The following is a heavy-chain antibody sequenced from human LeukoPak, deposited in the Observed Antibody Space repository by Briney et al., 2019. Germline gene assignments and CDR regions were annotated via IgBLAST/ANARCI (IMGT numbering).Heavy chain of an antibody. D-gene: IGHD3-22*01. J-gene: IGHJ3*02. CDR3: AKVTYYYDSSGYRPGAFDI. V-gene: IGHV4-59*01. CDR2: IYYSGST. Sequence: SETLSLTCTVSGGSISSYYWSWIRQPPGKGLEWIGYIYYSGSTNYNPSLKSRVTISVDTSKNQFSLKLSSVTAADTAVYYCAKVTYYYDSSGYRPGAFDIWGQGTMVTVSS. CDR1: GGSISSYY.